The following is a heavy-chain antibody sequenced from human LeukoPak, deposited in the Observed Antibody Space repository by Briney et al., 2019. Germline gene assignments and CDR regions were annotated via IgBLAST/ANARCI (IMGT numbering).Heavy chain of an antibody. CDR3: ARVVPAAVNWFAP. CDR1: GYSFTSYW. Sequence: GESLKISCKGSGYSFTSYWISWVRQMPGKGLEWMGRIDPSDSYTNYSPSFQGHVTISADKSISTAYLQWSSLKASDTAMYYCARVVPAAVNWFAPWGQGTLVTVSS. V-gene: IGHV5-10-1*01. CDR2: IDPSDSYT. J-gene: IGHJ5*02. D-gene: IGHD2-2*01.